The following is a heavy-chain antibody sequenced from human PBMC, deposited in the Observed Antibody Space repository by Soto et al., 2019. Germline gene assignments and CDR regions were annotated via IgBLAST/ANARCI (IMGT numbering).Heavy chain of an antibody. D-gene: IGHD3-3*01. CDR2: INPNSGGT. V-gene: IGHV1-2*02. Sequence: ASLKVSCKASGYTFTGYYMHWVLQAPGQGLEWMGWINPNSGGTNYAQKFQGRVTMTRDTSISTAYMELSRLRSDDTAVYYCARAPYYDFWSGYYYYFDYWGQGTLVTVSS. CDR3: ARAPYYDFWSGYYYYFDY. CDR1: GYTFTGYY. J-gene: IGHJ4*02.